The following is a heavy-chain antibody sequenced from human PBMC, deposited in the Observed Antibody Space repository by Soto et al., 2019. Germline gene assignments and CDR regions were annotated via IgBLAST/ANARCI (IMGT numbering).Heavy chain of an antibody. V-gene: IGHV2-5*02. D-gene: IGHD3-16*02. J-gene: IGHJ4*02. CDR2: IYWDDDR. CDR1: GFSLTTNEVG. Sequence: SGPTLVNPTQTLTLTCTFSGFSLTTNEVGVGWIRQTPGKALEWLAMIYWDDDRRYSPPLRSRLTVTEDTSKNQVVLTMTNMDAEDAGTYYCARVKDLYLYFDYWGQGSRVTVSS. CDR3: ARVKDLYLYFDY.